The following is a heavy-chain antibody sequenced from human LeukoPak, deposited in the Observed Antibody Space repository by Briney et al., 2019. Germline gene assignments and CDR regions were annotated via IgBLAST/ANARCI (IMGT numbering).Heavy chain of an antibody. Sequence: GGSLRLSCAASGFAFGHYTMHWVRQAPGKGLEWVSLISWDGGNTYYADSVKGRFTISRDNSKNTLYLQMNSLRAEDTAVYYCAKDRNDILTGPPHRWGQGTLVTVSS. CDR3: AKDRNDILTGPPHR. D-gene: IGHD3-9*01. J-gene: IGHJ4*02. V-gene: IGHV3-43*01. CDR2: ISWDGGNT. CDR1: GFAFGHYT.